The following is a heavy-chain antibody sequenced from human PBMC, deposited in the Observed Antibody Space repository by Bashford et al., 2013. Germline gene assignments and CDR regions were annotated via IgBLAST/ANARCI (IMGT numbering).Heavy chain of an antibody. V-gene: IGHV3-53*01. D-gene: IGHD1-26*01. J-gene: IGHJ4*02. CDR2: IYSGGST. CDR3: ARVPSWDLFFDY. Sequence: VRQAPGKGLEWVSIIYSGGSTYYADSVRGRFTISRDNSKNTVYLQMNSLRAEDTALYYCARVPSWDLFFDYWGQGTLVTVSS.